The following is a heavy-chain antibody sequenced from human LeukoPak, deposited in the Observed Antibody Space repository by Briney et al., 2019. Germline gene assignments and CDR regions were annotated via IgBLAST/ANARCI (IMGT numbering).Heavy chain of an antibody. D-gene: IGHD2-8*01. V-gene: IGHV3-23*01. J-gene: IGHJ5*02. CDR1: GFTFSSYG. Sequence: GGSLRLSCAASGFTFSSYGMSWVRQAPGKGLEWVSAISGSGGSTYYADSVKGRFTISRDNSKNTLYLQMNSLRAEDTAVYYCARDSGYCTNGVCSNWFDPWGQGTLVTVSS. CDR3: ARDSGYCTNGVCSNWFDP. CDR2: ISGSGGST.